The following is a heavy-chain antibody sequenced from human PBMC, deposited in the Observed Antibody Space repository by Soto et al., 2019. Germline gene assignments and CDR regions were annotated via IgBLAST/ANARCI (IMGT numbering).Heavy chain of an antibody. Sequence: EVQLVESGGGLVQPGGSLRLSCAASGFTFSSYWMSWVRQAPGKGLEWVANIKQDGSEKYYVDSVKGRFTISRDNAENSLYLQMNSLRAEDTAVYYCARGGPHKWTAYPDYWGQGTLVTVSS. J-gene: IGHJ4*02. D-gene: IGHD1-26*01. CDR3: ARGGPHKWTAYPDY. CDR2: IKQDGSEK. V-gene: IGHV3-7*01. CDR1: GFTFSSYW.